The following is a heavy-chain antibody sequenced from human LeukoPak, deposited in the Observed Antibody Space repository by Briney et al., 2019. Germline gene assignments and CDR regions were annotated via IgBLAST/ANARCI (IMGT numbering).Heavy chain of an antibody. J-gene: IGHJ4*02. D-gene: IGHD3-10*01. CDR3: ARRITMVRGVMTSDY. Sequence: GGSLRLSCAASGFTFDDFGMNWVRQAPGKGLEWVSYISSSGSTIYYADSVKGRFTISRDNAKNSLYLQMNSLRSEDTAVYYCARRITMVRGVMTSDYWGQGTLVTVSS. CDR2: ISSSGSTI. V-gene: IGHV3-48*04. CDR1: GFTFDDFG.